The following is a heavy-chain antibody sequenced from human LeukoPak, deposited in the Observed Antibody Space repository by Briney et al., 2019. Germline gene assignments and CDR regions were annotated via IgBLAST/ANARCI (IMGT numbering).Heavy chain of an antibody. CDR1: GFTFSYYA. V-gene: IGHV3-23*01. D-gene: IGHD6-13*01. CDR2: ISGSDGST. CDR3: ARVPAAGTGPDY. J-gene: IGHJ4*02. Sequence: GGSLRLSCAASGFTFSYYAMNWVRQAPGKGLEWVSSISGSDGSTYYADSVKGRFTISRDNSKNTLYLQMNSLRAEDTAVYYCARVPAAGTGPDYWGQGTLVTVSS.